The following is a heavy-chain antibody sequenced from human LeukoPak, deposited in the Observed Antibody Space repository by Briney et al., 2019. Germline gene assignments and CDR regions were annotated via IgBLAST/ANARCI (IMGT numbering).Heavy chain of an antibody. CDR2: IYYSGST. CDR3: ARALRGFLYYYYYMDV. CDR1: GGSISSYY. Sequence: KPSETLSLTCTVSGGSISSYYWSWIRQPPGKGLEWIGYIYYSGSTNYNPSLKSRVTISVDTSKNQFSLKLSSVTAADTAVYYCARALRGFLYYYYYMDVWGKGTTVTVSS. D-gene: IGHD2/OR15-2a*01. J-gene: IGHJ6*03. V-gene: IGHV4-59*01.